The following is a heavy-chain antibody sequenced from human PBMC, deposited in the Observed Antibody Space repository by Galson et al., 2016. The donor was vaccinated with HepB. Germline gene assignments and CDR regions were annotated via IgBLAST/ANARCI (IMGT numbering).Heavy chain of an antibody. Sequence: GGSISSGSYYWSWIRQHPGKGLEWLGYTHSSGNSKYNPSLTSRVTMSLDTSRSRFSLRLRSVTAADTAVYFCARGTRFSYKWSFDSWGQGALVTVSS. CDR2: THSSGNS. J-gene: IGHJ4*02. CDR1: GGSISSGSYY. CDR3: ARGTRFSYKWSFDS. D-gene: IGHD1-20*01. V-gene: IGHV4-61*03.